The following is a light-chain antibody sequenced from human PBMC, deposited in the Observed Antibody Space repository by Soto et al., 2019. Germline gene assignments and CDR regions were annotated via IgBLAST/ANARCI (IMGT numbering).Light chain of an antibody. J-gene: IGLJ1*01. CDR1: RSDVGGYNY. Sequence: QSVLTPPASVSGSPGQSLPISCTGTRSDVGGYNYVSWYQQHPGKAPKLMIYDVSNRPSGVSNRFSGSKSGNTASLTISGLQAEDEADYYCSSYTSSSTLKVFGTGTKLTVL. CDR2: DVS. CDR3: SSYTSSSTLKV. V-gene: IGLV2-14*01.